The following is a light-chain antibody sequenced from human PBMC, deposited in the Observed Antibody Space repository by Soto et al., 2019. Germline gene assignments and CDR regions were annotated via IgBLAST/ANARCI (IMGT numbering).Light chain of an antibody. J-gene: IGKJ1*01. Sequence: EIVMTQSPVTLSVSPGERATLSCRAGQSVSSNLAWYQQKPGQAPRLLIYGASTRATGIPARFTGSGSGTEFTLTISSLQFDDSAVYYCQQYKNWWTFGQGTKVDIK. CDR3: QQYKNWWT. V-gene: IGKV3-15*01. CDR2: GAS. CDR1: QSVSSN.